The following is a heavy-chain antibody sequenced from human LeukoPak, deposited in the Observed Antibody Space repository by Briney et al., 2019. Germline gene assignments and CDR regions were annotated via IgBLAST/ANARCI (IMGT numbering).Heavy chain of an antibody. D-gene: IGHD3-22*01. Sequence: SETLSLTCAVYGGSFSGYYWSWIRQPPGKGLEWIGEINHSGSTNYNPSLKSRVTISVDTSKNQFSLKLSSVTAADTAVYYCARGSCRITMIVVAFPTPNWFDPWGQGTLVTVSS. J-gene: IGHJ5*02. CDR2: INHSGST. CDR1: GGSFSGYY. V-gene: IGHV4-34*01. CDR3: ARGSCRITMIVVAFPTPNWFDP.